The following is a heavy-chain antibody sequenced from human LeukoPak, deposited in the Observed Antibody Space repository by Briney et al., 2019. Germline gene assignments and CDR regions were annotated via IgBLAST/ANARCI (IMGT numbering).Heavy chain of an antibody. Sequence: PSETLSLTCTVSGGSISSGGYYWSWIRQHPGTGLEWIGYIYYSGSTYYNPSLKSRVTISVDTSKNQFSLKVSSVTAADTAIYYCARHVQITVSAQTRLDFWGQGTLVTVSS. V-gene: IGHV4-39*01. J-gene: IGHJ4*02. D-gene: IGHD4-17*01. CDR1: GGSISSGGYY. CDR3: ARHVQITVSAQTRLDF. CDR2: IYYSGST.